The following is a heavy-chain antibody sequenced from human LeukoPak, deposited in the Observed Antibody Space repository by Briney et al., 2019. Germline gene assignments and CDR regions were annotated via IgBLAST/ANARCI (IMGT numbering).Heavy chain of an antibody. V-gene: IGHV4-59*01. D-gene: IGHD3-16*01. CDR1: GGSISSYY. CDR2: IYYSGST. J-gene: IGHJ4*02. CDR3: AWGGSTHTHFDY. Sequence: SETLSLTCTVSGGSISSYYWSWIRQPPGKGLEWIGYIYYSGSTNYNPSLKSRVTISVDTSKNQFSLKLSSVTAADTAVYYCAWGGSTHTHFDYWGQGTLVTVSS.